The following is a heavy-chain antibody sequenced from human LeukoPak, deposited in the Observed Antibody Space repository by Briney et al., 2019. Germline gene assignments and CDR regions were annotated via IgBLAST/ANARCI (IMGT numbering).Heavy chain of an antibody. Sequence: GASVKVSCKASGYTFTGHYMHWVRQAPGQGLEWMGWINPNSGGTNYAQKFQGRVTMTRDTSISTAYMELSRLRSDDTAVYYCARVVSGWYLFDYWGQGTLVTVSS. CDR3: ARVVSGWYLFDY. J-gene: IGHJ4*02. CDR2: INPNSGGT. V-gene: IGHV1-2*02. CDR1: GYTFTGHY. D-gene: IGHD6-19*01.